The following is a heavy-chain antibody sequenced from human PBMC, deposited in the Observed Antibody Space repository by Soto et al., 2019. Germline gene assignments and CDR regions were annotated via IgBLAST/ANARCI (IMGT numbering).Heavy chain of an antibody. Sequence: PGGSLRLSCAASGFTFSSYWMSWARQAPGKGLEWVANIKQDGNEKYYVDSVKGRFTISRDNAKNSLFLQMNSLRAEDTAVYYCARDCSSSNCYRVARMDVWGQGTTVTVSS. CDR3: ARDCSSSNCYRVARMDV. J-gene: IGHJ6*02. V-gene: IGHV3-7*01. CDR1: GFTFSSYW. D-gene: IGHD2-2*02. CDR2: IKQDGNEK.